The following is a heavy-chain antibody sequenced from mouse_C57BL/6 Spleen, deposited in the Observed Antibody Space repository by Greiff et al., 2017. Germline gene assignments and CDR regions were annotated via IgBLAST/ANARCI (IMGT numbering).Heavy chain of an antibody. CDR1: GYTFTDYE. CDR3: TGGYSY. Sequence: QVQLKQSGAELVRPGASVTLSCKASGYTFTDYEMHWVKQTPVHGLEWIGAIDPETGGTAYNQKFKGKAILTADKSSSTAYMELRSLTSEDSAVYYCTGGYSYWGQGTTLTVSS. J-gene: IGHJ2*01. D-gene: IGHD2-3*01. CDR2: IDPETGGT. V-gene: IGHV1-15*01.